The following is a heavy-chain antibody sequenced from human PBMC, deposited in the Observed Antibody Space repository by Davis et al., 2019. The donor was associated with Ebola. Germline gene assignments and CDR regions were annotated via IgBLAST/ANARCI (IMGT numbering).Heavy chain of an antibody. CDR1: GFTFSSYA. CDR3: AKDTQSPSITGDSPLYYYYYGMDV. Sequence: GGSLRLPCAASGFTFSSYAMSWVRQAPGKGLEWVSAISGSGGSTYYADSVKGRFTISRDNSKNTLYLQMNSLRAEDTAVYYCAKDTQSPSITGDSPLYYYYYGMDVWGQGTTVTVSS. CDR2: ISGSGGST. J-gene: IGHJ6*02. V-gene: IGHV3-23*01. D-gene: IGHD7-27*01.